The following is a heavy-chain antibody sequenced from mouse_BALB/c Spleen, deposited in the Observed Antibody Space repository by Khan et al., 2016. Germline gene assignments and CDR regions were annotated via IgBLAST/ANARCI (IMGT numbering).Heavy chain of an antibody. V-gene: IGHV14-3*02. CDR2: IDPPNGNT. CDR3: ARMAVK. D-gene: IGHD1-3*01. J-gene: IGHJ2*01. CDR1: GHNIKDTY. Sequence: IQLVQSGAELVKSGATVKLSCKASGHNIKDTYMNWLKQWPEQGLEWIGRIDPPNGNTTYDEKFQGKATITVDTSSNTAYLQLSSLTSEDTAIYYCARMAVKWGQGTTLTVSS.